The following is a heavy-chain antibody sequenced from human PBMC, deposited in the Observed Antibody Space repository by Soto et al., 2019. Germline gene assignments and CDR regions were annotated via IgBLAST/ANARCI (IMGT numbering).Heavy chain of an antibody. Sequence: GGSLRLSCTASGFTFGDYAMSWFRQAPGKGLEWVGFIRSKAYGGTTEYAASVKGRFTISRDDSKSIAYLQMNSLKTEDTAVYYCTRDLGPHDHYYDSSGYYLSFDYWGQGTLVTVSS. CDR3: TRDLGPHDHYYDSSGYYLSFDY. D-gene: IGHD3-22*01. J-gene: IGHJ4*02. CDR2: IRSKAYGGTT. CDR1: GFTFGDYA. V-gene: IGHV3-49*03.